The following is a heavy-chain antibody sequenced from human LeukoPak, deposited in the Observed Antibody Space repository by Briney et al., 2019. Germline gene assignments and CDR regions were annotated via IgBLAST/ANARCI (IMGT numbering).Heavy chain of an antibody. CDR3: ARVVSTADWYFDL. CDR2: IYHSGST. V-gene: IGHV4-38-2*02. D-gene: IGHD3-3*02. Sequence: SETLSLTCTVSGYSTSSGYYWGWIRQPPGKGLEWIGSIYHSGSTYYNPSLKSRVTISVDTSKNQFSLKLSSVTAADTAVYYCARVVSTADWYFDLWGRGTLVTVSS. CDR1: GYSTSSGYY. J-gene: IGHJ2*01.